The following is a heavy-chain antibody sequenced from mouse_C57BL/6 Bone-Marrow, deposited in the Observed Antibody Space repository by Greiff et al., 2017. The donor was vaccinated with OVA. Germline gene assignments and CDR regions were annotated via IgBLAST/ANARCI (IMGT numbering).Heavy chain of an antibody. V-gene: IGHV3-6*01. J-gene: IGHJ3*01. CDR2: ISYDGSN. Sequence: EVQLQQSGPGLVKPSQSLSLTCSVTGYSITSGYYWNWIRQFPGNKLEWMGYISYDGSNKYNPSLKNRISITRDTSKNQFFLKLNSVTTEDTATYYCARECYDYLHWGQGTLVTVSA. CDR3: ARECYDYLH. CDR1: GYSITSGYY. D-gene: IGHD2-4*01.